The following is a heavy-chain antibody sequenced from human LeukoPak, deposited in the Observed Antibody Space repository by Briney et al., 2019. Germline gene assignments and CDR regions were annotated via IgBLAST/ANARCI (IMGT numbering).Heavy chain of an antibody. CDR2: ISSSSSYI. J-gene: IGHJ4*02. V-gene: IGHV3-21*01. D-gene: IGHD6-19*01. CDR1: GFTFSSYS. CDR3: AKVQGAVAGVAYFDY. Sequence: AGSLRLSCAASGFTFSSYSMNWVRQAPGKGLEWVSSISSSSSYIYYADSVKGRFTISRDNAENSLYLQMNSLRAEDTAVYYWAKVQGAVAGVAYFDYWGQGTLVTVSS.